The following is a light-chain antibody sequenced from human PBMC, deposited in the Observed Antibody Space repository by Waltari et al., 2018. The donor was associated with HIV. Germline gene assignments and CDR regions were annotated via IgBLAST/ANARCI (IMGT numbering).Light chain of an antibody. CDR1: SPNIGKNY. J-gene: IGLJ3*02. Sequence: QSVLTQPPSVSAAPGQKVTISCSGSSPNIGKNYVSWYQQLPGTAPKLLIYDNNKRPSGIPDRFSGSKSGTSATLGVTGLQTGDEADYYCGTWDSSLSAWVFGGGTKLTVL. V-gene: IGLV1-51*01. CDR2: DNN. CDR3: GTWDSSLSAWV.